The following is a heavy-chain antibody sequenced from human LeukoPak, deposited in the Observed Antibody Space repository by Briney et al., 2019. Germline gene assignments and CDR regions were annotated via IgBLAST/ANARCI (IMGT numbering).Heavy chain of an antibody. D-gene: IGHD3-10*01. Sequence: GGSLRLSCAASGFTFSSYAMSWVRQAPGKGLEWVAFIRYDGSIKYYADSVKGRFTISRENSKNTLYLQMNSLRAEDTAVYYCAKDLGAGGYFDYWGQGILVTVSS. CDR3: AKDLGAGGYFDY. J-gene: IGHJ4*02. CDR1: GFTFSSYA. CDR2: IRYDGSIK. V-gene: IGHV3-30*02.